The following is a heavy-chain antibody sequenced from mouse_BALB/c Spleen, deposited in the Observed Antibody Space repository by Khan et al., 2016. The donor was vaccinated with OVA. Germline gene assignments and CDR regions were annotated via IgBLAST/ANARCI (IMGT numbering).Heavy chain of an antibody. V-gene: IGHV1-61*01. J-gene: IGHJ2*01. CDR1: GYTFTSYW. Sequence: QVQLQQPGAELVRPGASVKLSCKASGYTFTSYWINWVRQRPGQGLEWIGMIDPADSAIHYNQIFKDKATLTVDKSSSTAYMQLSSLTSEDSAYYCCARSDTAYFDYWGQGTTLTVSS. D-gene: IGHD1-2*01. CDR2: IDPADSAI. CDR3: ARSDTAYFDY.